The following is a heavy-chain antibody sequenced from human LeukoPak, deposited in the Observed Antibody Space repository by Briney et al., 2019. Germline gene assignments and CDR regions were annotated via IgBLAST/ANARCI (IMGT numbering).Heavy chain of an antibody. V-gene: IGHV3-23*01. J-gene: IGHJ4*02. CDR3: ASGGGYSSSWYRAFDY. Sequence: GGTLRLSCAASGFTFSSYGMSWVRQAPGKGLEWVSAISGSGGSTYYAASVKGRSTISRDNSKNTVYLQMNSLGAEDTAVYYCASGGGYSSSWYRAFDYWGQGTLVTVSS. D-gene: IGHD6-13*01. CDR1: GFTFSSYG. CDR2: ISGSGGST.